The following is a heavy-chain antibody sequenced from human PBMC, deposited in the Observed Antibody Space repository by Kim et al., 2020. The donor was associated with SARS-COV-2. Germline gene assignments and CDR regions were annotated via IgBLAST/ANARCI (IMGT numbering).Heavy chain of an antibody. V-gene: IGHV2-26*01. CDR2: ILSTDDK. J-gene: IGHJ4*02. D-gene: IGHD2-21*01. CDR3: ARLPVDESGDSYLDY. Sequence: SGPTLVKPTETLTLTCTVSGFSLDDSRMAVSWLRQPPGKALEWLAHILSTDDKSFTPSLESRLTISRDTSKSQVVLSMTNVDPLDTATYYCARLPVDESGDSYLDYWGQGTLVTVSS. CDR1: GFSLDDSRMA.